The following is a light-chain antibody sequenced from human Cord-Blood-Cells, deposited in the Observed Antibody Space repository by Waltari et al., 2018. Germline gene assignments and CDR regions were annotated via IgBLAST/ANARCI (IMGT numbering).Light chain of an antibody. CDR2: GKN. CDR3: NSRDSSGNHYV. J-gene: IGLJ1*01. Sequence: SSELTHDPAVSVALGQTVRITCHGDSLRSYHASWYQQKPRQAPVLVIYGKNNRPTGIPDRFSGSSSGNTASLTITGAQAEDEADYYCNSRDSSGNHYVFGTGTKVTVL. CDR1: SLRSYH. V-gene: IGLV3-19*01.